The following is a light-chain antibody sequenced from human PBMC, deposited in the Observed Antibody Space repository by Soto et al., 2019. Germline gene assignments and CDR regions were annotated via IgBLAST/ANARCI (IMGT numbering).Light chain of an antibody. CDR2: DVS. Sequence: EIVLTQSPATLSLSPGERATLSCRASQSVSSYLAWYQQKPVQAPRLLIYDVSNRATGIPARFSGSGSETDFTLTISSLEPEDFAVYYCQQRSSCPLSFGQGTKVEIK. V-gene: IGKV3-11*01. J-gene: IGKJ1*01. CDR1: QSVSSY. CDR3: QQRSSCPLS.